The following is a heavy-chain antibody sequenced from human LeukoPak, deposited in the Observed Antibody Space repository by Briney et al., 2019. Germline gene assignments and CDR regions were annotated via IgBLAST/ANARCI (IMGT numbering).Heavy chain of an antibody. CDR2: INHSGST. V-gene: IGHV4-34*01. J-gene: IGHJ4*02. Sequence: SETLSLTCAVYGGSFSGYYWSWIRQPPGKGLEWIGEINHSGSTNYNPSLKSRVTISVDTSKNQFSLKLSSVTAADTAVYYCARGLVTMVRTIDYWGQGTLVTDSS. CDR1: GGSFSGYY. CDR3: ARGLVTMVRTIDY. D-gene: IGHD3-10*01.